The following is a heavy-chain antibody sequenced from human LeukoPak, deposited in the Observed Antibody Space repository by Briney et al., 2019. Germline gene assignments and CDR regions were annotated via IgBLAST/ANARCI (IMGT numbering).Heavy chain of an antibody. Sequence: PGGSLRLSCAASGFSVSNNYMNWVRQSPGKGLEWVSVIFGGGDTYYADSVKGRFTISRDDSKNTVCLQMSSLRAEDPAVYYCAREEIEEVPTLTFNWVAIYYSHYMDVWGKGTTVTVSS. CDR2: IFGGGDT. J-gene: IGHJ6*03. V-gene: IGHV3-66*02. CDR1: GFSVSNNY. D-gene: IGHD5-12*01. CDR3: AREEIEEVPTLTFNWVAIYYSHYMDV.